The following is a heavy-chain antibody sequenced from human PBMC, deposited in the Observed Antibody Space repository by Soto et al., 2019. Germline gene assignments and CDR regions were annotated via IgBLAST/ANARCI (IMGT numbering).Heavy chain of an antibody. CDR3: ARKRPDQWLVSYYYGMDV. V-gene: IGHV3-30*04. CDR1: GFTFSSYA. Sequence: GGSLRLSCAASGFTFSSYAMHWVRQAPGKGLEWVAVISYDGSNKYYADSVKGRLTISRDNSKNTLYLQMNSLRAEDTAVYYWARKRPDQWLVSYYYGMDVWGQGTTVTVSS. J-gene: IGHJ6*02. D-gene: IGHD6-19*01. CDR2: ISYDGSNK.